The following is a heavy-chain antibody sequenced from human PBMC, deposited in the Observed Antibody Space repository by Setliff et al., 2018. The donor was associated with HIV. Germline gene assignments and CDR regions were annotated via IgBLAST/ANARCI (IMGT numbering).Heavy chain of an antibody. CDR2: ISYSGTT. V-gene: IGHV4-59*08. J-gene: IGHJ6*03. CDR1: GGSIGTYR. D-gene: IGHD1-26*01. CDR3: ARRTSPPSGTYSQYYMDV. Sequence: PSETLSLTCAVSGGSIGTYRWNWIRQTPGKGLEWIGFISYSGTTDYNPSLKGRVTISVDTSKNQFSLKLTSVTAADTAVYYCARRTSPPSGTYSQYYMDVWGRGTTVTVSS.